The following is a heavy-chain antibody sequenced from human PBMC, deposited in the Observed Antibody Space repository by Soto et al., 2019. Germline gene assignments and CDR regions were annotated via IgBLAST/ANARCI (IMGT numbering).Heavy chain of an antibody. CDR1: GFTFSTYW. Sequence: EVQLEEFGGGLVQPGRSLRLSCAASGFTFSTYWMHWVRQVPGKGLVWVSRINSDGSRTNYGDSVRGRFTTSRDNAKNTLYLEMNSLRAEDTAVYFCARIGTGYYYMDVWGKGTTVTVSS. J-gene: IGHJ6*03. D-gene: IGHD1-1*01. CDR3: ARIGTGYYYMDV. V-gene: IGHV3-74*01. CDR2: INSDGSRT.